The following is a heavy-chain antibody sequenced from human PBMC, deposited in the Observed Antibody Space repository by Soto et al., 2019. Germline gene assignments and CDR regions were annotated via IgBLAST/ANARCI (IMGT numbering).Heavy chain of an antibody. CDR2: IYYTGNT. Sequence: SETLSLTCTVSGDSSVSSSSYYWGWIRQPPGKGLEWIGSIYYTGNTFYSPSFRSRLTISVDTSKSQFSLKVRSVTAADTATYYCASEVSSTDGMDVWGQGTTVTVSS. CDR1: GDSSVSSSSYY. D-gene: IGHD2-15*01. CDR3: ASEVSSTDGMDV. J-gene: IGHJ6*02. V-gene: IGHV4-39*01.